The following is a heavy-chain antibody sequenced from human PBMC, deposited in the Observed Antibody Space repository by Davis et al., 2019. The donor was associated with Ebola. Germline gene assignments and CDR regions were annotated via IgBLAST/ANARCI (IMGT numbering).Heavy chain of an antibody. CDR2: IWYDGSNK. V-gene: IGHV3-33*01. D-gene: IGHD6-13*01. Sequence: PGGSLRLSCAASGFTFSSYGMHWVRQAPGKGLEWVAVIWYDGSNKYYADSVKGRFTISRDNSKNTLYLQMNSLRAEDTAVYYCAREGQQLYHYYGMDVWGKGTTVTVSS. CDR3: AREGQQLYHYYGMDV. CDR1: GFTFSSYG. J-gene: IGHJ6*04.